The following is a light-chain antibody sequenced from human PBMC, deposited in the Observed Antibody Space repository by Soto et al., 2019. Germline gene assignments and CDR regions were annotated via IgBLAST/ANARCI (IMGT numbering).Light chain of an antibody. J-gene: IGKJ2*01. Sequence: DIVMTQSPDSLTVSLGERATINCKSSQTVLHSSNNKNFLAWYQQKPGQPPKLLIYWASTRQSGVPARFSGSGSGTDFNLTISSLQAEDVAVYYCHQYYSAPYTFGQGTKLEI. V-gene: IGKV4-1*01. CDR3: HQYYSAPYT. CDR2: WAS. CDR1: QTVLHSSNNKNF.